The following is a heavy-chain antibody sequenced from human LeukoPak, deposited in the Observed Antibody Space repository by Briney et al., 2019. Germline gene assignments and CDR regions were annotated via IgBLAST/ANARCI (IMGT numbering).Heavy chain of an antibody. V-gene: IGHV4-31*03. CDR1: GGSISSGGYY. CDR2: IYYSGST. Sequence: PSETLSLTCTVSGGSISSGGYYWSWIRQHPGKGLEWIGYIYYSGSTYYNPSLKSRVTISVDTSKNQFSLKLSSVTAADTAVYYCVAYCSSTSCYFRRDAFDIWGQGTMVTVSS. CDR3: VAYCSSTSCYFRRDAFDI. D-gene: IGHD2-2*01. J-gene: IGHJ3*02.